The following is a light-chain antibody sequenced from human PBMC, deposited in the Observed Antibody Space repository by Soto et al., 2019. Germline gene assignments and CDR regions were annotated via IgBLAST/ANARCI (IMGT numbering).Light chain of an antibody. Sequence: QSVLTQPPSVSGAPGQRVTISCTGSSSNIGAGYDVHWYQQLPGTAPKLLIYGNNNRPSGVPDRFSGSKSGTSASLAITGLQAEYESDHYCQSYDSSLNGVVFGGGTKLTVL. CDR3: QSYDSSLNGVV. J-gene: IGLJ2*01. V-gene: IGLV1-40*01. CDR1: SSNIGAGYD. CDR2: GNN.